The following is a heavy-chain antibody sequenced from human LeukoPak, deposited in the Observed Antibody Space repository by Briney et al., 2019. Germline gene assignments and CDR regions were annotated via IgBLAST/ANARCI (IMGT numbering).Heavy chain of an antibody. D-gene: IGHD4-17*01. CDR3: AKDSVLSYGDCPRVPQFDY. V-gene: IGHV3-30*18. Sequence: GGSLRLSCAASGFTFSRYGMHWVRQAPGKGLEWVAVISYDGSNKYYADSVKGRFTISRDNSKNTLYLQMNSLRADDMGVYCCAKDSVLSYGDCPRVPQFDYWGQGTLVTVSS. CDR1: GFTFSRYG. CDR2: ISYDGSNK. J-gene: IGHJ4*02.